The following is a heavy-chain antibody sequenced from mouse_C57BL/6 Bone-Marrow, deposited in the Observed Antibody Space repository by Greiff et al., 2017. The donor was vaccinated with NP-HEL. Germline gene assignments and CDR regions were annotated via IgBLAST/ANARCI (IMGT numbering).Heavy chain of an antibody. Sequence: EVKLQESGAELVRPGASVKLSCTASGFNIKDDYMHWVKQRPEQGLEWIGWIDPENGDTEYASKFQGKATITADTSSNTAYLQLSSLTSEDTAVYYCTTSGSSYLDYWGQGTTLTVSS. CDR1: GFNIKDDY. V-gene: IGHV14-4*01. D-gene: IGHD1-1*01. CDR3: TTSGSSYLDY. J-gene: IGHJ2*01. CDR2: IDPENGDT.